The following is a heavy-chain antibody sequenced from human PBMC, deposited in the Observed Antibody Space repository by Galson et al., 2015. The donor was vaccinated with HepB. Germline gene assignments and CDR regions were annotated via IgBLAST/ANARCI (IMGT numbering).Heavy chain of an antibody. CDR2: IWYDGSNK. CDR3: ARDQPCSSTSCPIDY. CDR1: GFTFSSYG. J-gene: IGHJ4*02. D-gene: IGHD2-2*01. Sequence: SLRLSCAASGFTFSSYGMHWVRQAPGKGLEWVAVIWYDGSNKYYADSVKGRFTISRDNSKNTLYLQMNSLRAEDTAVYYCARDQPCSSTSCPIDYWGQGTLVTVSS. V-gene: IGHV3-33*01.